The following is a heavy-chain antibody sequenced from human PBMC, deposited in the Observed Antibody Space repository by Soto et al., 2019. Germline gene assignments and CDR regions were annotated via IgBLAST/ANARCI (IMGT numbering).Heavy chain of an antibody. CDR1: GFTFSNYW. Sequence: GGSVRLSCAASGFTFSNYWVHWVRQAPGKGLMWVSRINSDGTTINYADSVEGRFTISRDNAKNTLFLQMNSLRVEDTAVYYCARAGWYRFDCWGQGTLVTVAS. J-gene: IGHJ4*02. CDR2: INSDGTTI. D-gene: IGHD6-19*01. V-gene: IGHV3-74*01. CDR3: ARAGWYRFDC.